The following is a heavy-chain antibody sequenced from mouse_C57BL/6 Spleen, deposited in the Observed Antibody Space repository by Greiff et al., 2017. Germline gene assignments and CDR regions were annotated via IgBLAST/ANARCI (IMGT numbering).Heavy chain of an antibody. CDR2: IDPSDSYT. CDR1: GYTFTSYW. J-gene: IGHJ2*01. CDR3: ARRGSKYYFDY. D-gene: IGHD2-5*01. V-gene: IGHV1-59*01. Sequence: QVQLQQPGAELVRPGTSVKLSCKASGYTFTSYWMHWVKLRPGQGLEWIGVIDPSDSYTNYNQKFKGKATLTVDTSSSTAYMQLSSLTSEDSAVYYCARRGSKYYFDYWGQGTTLTVSS.